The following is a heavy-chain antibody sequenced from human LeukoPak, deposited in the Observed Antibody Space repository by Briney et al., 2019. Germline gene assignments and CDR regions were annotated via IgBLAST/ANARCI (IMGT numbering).Heavy chain of an antibody. Sequence: GGSLRLSCAASGFTFSSYAMHWVRQAPGKGLEWVAVISYDGSNKYYADSVKGRFTISRDNSKNTLYLQMNSLRAEDTAVFYCAKGRYVDWLSNDAFDIWGQGTMVTVSS. CDR3: AKGRYVDWLSNDAFDI. J-gene: IGHJ3*02. V-gene: IGHV3-30*04. D-gene: IGHD3-9*01. CDR1: GFTFSSYA. CDR2: ISYDGSNK.